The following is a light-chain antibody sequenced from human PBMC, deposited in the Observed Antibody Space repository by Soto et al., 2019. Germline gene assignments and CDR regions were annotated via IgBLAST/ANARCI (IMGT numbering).Light chain of an antibody. J-gene: IGKJ3*01. Sequence: DIVMTQSPATLSVSPGERATLSCRASQSVSSNVAWYQQRPGQAPRLLIYGASARATGIPARFSGSGSGTDFTLTILSLQSEDFAVESCCQYNNWALFTFGPGTRVD. V-gene: IGKV3-15*01. CDR3: CQYNNWALFT. CDR2: GAS. CDR1: QSVSSN.